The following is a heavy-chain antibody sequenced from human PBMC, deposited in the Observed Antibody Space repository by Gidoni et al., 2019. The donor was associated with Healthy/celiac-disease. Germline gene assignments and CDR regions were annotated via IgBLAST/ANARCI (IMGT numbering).Heavy chain of an antibody. J-gene: IGHJ3*02. CDR3: AKDMGTSGLYDAFDI. CDR2: ISWNSGSI. D-gene: IGHD6-19*01. CDR1: GFHFDDYA. V-gene: IGHV3-9*01. Sequence: EVQLVESGGGLVQPGRSLRLSGAASGFHFDDYAMHWVRHAPGKGLEWVSGISWNSGSIGYADSVKGRFTITRDNAKNSLYLQMNSLRAEDTALYYCAKDMGTSGLYDAFDIWGQGTMVTVSS.